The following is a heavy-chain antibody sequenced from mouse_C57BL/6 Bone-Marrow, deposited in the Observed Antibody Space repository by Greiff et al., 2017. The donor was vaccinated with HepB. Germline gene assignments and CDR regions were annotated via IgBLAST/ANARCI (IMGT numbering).Heavy chain of an antibody. V-gene: IGHV5-15*01. CDR2: ISNLAYSI. J-gene: IGHJ1*03. D-gene: IGHD1-1*01. CDR1: GFTFSDYG. Sequence: EVQLVDSGGGLVQPGGSLKLSCAASGFTFSDYGMAWVRQAPRKGPEWVAFISNLAYSIYYADTVTGRFTISRENAKNTLYLEMSSLRSEDTAMYYCARKGDYYGSSYWYFVVWGTGTTVTVSS. CDR3: ARKGDYYGSSYWYFVV.